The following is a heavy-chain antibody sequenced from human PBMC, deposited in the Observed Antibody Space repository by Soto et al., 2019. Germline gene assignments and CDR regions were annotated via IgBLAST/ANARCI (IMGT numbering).Heavy chain of an antibody. CDR3: ARGGGGGLFDP. V-gene: IGHV3-11*06. J-gene: IGHJ5*02. D-gene: IGHD2-21*01. Sequence: GGSLRLSCATSGFSFSDSYMSWIRQAPGKGLEWISYISPRSTFRDYAESVKGRFTISRDSVKNSLYLQMNNLTAGDTGVYYCARGGGGGLFDPWGQGSLVPSPQ. CDR2: ISPRSTFR. CDR1: GFSFSDSY.